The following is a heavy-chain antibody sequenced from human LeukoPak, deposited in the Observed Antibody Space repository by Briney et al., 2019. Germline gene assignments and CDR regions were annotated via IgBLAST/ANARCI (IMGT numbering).Heavy chain of an antibody. J-gene: IGHJ4*02. CDR2: IYSGGST. CDR3: AKEYTGTFSPFPSYFDN. CDR1: GFTVSSNY. Sequence: GGSLRLSCAASGFTVSSNYMSWVRQAPGKGLEWVSIIYSGGSTYYADSVKGRFTISRDNSKNTLYLQMNSLRAEDTAIYYCAKEYTGTFSPFPSYFDNWGQGTLVTVSS. V-gene: IGHV3-66*01. D-gene: IGHD1-26*01.